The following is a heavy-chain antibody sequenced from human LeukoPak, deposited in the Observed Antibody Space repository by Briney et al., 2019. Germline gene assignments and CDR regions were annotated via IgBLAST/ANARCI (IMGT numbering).Heavy chain of an antibody. CDR3: ARRTAAEAFDY. J-gene: IGHJ4*02. CDR2: IYYSGST. CDR1: GGSISSGGYY. V-gene: IGHV4-31*03. D-gene: IGHD6-13*01. Sequence: PSQTLSLTCTVSGGSISSGGYYWSWIRQHPGKGLEWIGYIYYSGSTYYNPSLKSRVTILVDTSKNLFSLKLSSVTAADTAVYYCARRTAAEAFDYWGQGTRVTVSS.